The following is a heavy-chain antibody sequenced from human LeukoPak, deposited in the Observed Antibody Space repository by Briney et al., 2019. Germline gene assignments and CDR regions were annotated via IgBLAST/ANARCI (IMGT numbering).Heavy chain of an antibody. D-gene: IGHD4-11*01. CDR2: ISYDQNED. CDR3: AKILSTVTSYYYGMDV. J-gene: IGHJ6*02. V-gene: IGHV3-30*18. Sequence: HPGKSLRLSCAASGFTFSDYGMHWVRQAPGKGLEWVAFISYDQNEDYYADSVKGRFTISRDNSNDMLYLQMDSLRAEDTAVYYCAKILSTVTSYYYGMDVWGQGTTVTVSS. CDR1: GFTFSDYG.